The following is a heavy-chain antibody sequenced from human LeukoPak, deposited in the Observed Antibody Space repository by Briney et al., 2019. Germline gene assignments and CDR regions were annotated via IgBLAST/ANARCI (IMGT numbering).Heavy chain of an antibody. Sequence: GGSLRLSCAASGFIFSNYAMIWVRQAPGKGLAWVSAISGNGGSTNYTDSVKGRFTMSRDNSKNTLYLQMSSLRAEDTAVYYCVKDGGEWEPIDWGQGTLVTVSS. V-gene: IGHV3-23*01. D-gene: IGHD1-26*01. CDR3: VKDGGEWEPID. CDR1: GFIFSNYA. J-gene: IGHJ4*02. CDR2: ISGNGGST.